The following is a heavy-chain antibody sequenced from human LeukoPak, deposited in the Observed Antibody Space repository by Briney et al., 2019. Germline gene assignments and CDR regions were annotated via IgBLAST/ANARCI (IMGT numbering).Heavy chain of an antibody. V-gene: IGHV3-74*01. J-gene: IGHJ4*02. CDR2: ISSVGRTT. CDR3: ARALFSAADY. D-gene: IGHD2/OR15-2a*01. CDR1: GFTFSTYW. Sequence: PGGSLRLSCAAASGFTFSTYWMHWVRQAPGKGLVWVSRISSVGRTTTYADSVKGRFTISRDNAKNTLYLQMNSLRAEDTAVYYCARALFSAADYWGQGTLVTVSS.